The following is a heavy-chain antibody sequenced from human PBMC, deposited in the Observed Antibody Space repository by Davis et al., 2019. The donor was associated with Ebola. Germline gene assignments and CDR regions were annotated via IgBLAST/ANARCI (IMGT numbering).Heavy chain of an antibody. V-gene: IGHV3-7*03. CDR1: GFTFSSYW. CDR2: IKQDGSEK. CDR3: AKDRLSSQPSSFGMDV. Sequence: GESLKISCAASGFTFSSYWMNWVRQAPGKGLEWVANIKQDGSEKYYVDSVKGRFTISRDNAKKSVYLQMNSLRAEDTALYYCAKDRLSSQPSSFGMDVWGQGTTVTVS. D-gene: IGHD3-16*02. J-gene: IGHJ6*02.